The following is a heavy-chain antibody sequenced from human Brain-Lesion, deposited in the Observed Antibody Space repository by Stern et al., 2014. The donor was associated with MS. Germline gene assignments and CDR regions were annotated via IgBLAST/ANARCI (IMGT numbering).Heavy chain of an antibody. J-gene: IGHJ3*01. CDR3: ARDYGTTNYYMSACDL. D-gene: IGHD3-22*01. CDR2: IKEDGSDK. V-gene: IGHV3-7*01. CDR1: GFTFNNFW. Sequence: QLVQSGGGLAQPGGSLRLSCAASGFTFNNFWMTWVRQAPGKGLEWVATIKEDGSDKKYLNSVKGRFTISRDNAKKSLYLQMNSLRAEDTAVYYCARDYGTTNYYMSACDLWGQGTMVSVSS.